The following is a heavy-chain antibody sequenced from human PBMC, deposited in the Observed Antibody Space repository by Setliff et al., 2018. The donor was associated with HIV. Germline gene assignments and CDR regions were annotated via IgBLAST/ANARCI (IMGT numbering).Heavy chain of an antibody. J-gene: IGHJ5*02. Sequence: SETLSLTCAVYGGSFNGYSWTWIRQPPGKGLEWIGEINHSGSTNYNPSLKSRVTISVDTSKNQLSLKLRSVTAADTAVYYCARDFGGYCSSMSCPGLFDPWGQGTLVTVSS. CDR1: GGSFNGYS. D-gene: IGHD2-2*01. CDR2: INHSGST. CDR3: ARDFGGYCSSMSCPGLFDP. V-gene: IGHV4-34*01.